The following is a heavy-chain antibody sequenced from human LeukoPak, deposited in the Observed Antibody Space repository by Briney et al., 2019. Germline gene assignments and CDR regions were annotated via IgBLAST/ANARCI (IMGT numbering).Heavy chain of an antibody. J-gene: IGHJ4*02. D-gene: IGHD4/OR15-4a*01. CDR2: ISWNSGSI. CDR1: GFTFDDYA. V-gene: IGHV3-9*01. Sequence: TGGSLRLSCAASGFTFDDYAMHWVRQAPGKGLEWVSGISWNSGSIGYADSVKGRFTISRDNAKNSLYLQMNSLRAEDTAVYYCARDDYGGLDYWGQGTLVTVSS. CDR3: ARDDYGGLDY.